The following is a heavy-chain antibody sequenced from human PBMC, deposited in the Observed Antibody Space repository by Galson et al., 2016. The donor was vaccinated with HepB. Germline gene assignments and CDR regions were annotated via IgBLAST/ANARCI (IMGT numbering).Heavy chain of an antibody. CDR2: TYYRSKWYN. Sequence: AISGDSVSSTSAAWNWIRQSPSRGLEWLGRTYYRSKWYNDYAVSVKGRITVSSDTSKNQFSLHLNSVTPEDTAVYYCARLIATDDLYGVDVWGQGTTVTVSS. CDR1: GDSVSSTSAA. CDR3: ARLIATDDLYGVDV. V-gene: IGHV6-1*01. D-gene: IGHD6-13*01. J-gene: IGHJ6*02.